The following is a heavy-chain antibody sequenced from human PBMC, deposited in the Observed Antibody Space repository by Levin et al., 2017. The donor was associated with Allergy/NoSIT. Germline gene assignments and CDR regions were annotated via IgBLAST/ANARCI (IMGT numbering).Heavy chain of an antibody. D-gene: IGHD3-10*01. Sequence: ASVKVSCKASGYTFTRYSISWVRQAPGQGLEWMGWISSYNGDTNYEQNLQGRVTMTTDTSTNTAYMELRSLRSDDTAVYYCARVNMVRGVTLYPVHGMDVWGQGTTVTVSS. CDR1: GYTFTRYS. CDR2: ISSYNGDT. CDR3: ARVNMVRGVTLYPVHGMDV. J-gene: IGHJ6*02. V-gene: IGHV1-18*01.